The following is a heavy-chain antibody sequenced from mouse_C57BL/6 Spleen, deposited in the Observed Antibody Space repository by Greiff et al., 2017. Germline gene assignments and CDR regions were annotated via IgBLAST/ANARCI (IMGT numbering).Heavy chain of an antibody. D-gene: IGHD4-1*02. Sequence: VQLQESGPELVKPGASVKISCTASGYAFSSSWMNWVKQRPGKGLEWIGRIYPGDGDTNYNGKFKGKATLTAAKSSSTAYLQLSSLTSEDSAVYVCARRRANWDDFDDWGQGTTLTVSS. J-gene: IGHJ2*01. CDR3: ARRRANWDDFDD. CDR2: IYPGDGDT. CDR1: GYAFSSSW. V-gene: IGHV1-82*01.